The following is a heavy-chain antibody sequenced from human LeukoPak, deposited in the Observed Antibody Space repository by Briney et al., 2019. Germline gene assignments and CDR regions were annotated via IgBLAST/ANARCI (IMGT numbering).Heavy chain of an antibody. CDR1: GFTVSSNY. J-gene: IGHJ4*02. D-gene: IGHD5-18*01. Sequence: GGSLRLSCAASGFTVSSNYMSWVRQAPGKGLEWVSVIYSGGSTYYADSVKGRFTISRDNSKNTLYLQMNSPRAEDTAVYYCARSLDSYGYWVFDYWGQGTLVTVSS. CDR2: IYSGGST. CDR3: ARSLDSYGYWVFDY. V-gene: IGHV3-53*01.